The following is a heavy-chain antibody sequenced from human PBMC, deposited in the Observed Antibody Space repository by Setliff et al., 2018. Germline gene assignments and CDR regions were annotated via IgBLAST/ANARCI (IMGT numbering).Heavy chain of an antibody. CDR2: MSGSGRYT. CDR1: GFIFSNYA. CDR3: SKHPTALTTAGGDY. D-gene: IGHD4-17*01. J-gene: IGHJ4*02. Sequence: GGSLRLSCAASGFIFSNYAMSWVRQAPGKGLEWVCGMSGSGRYTHHADSVKGRFTISRDNSKNALFLQMNSLIFDDTAVYYCSKHPTALTTAGGDYWGQGTLVTVSS. V-gene: IGHV3-23*01.